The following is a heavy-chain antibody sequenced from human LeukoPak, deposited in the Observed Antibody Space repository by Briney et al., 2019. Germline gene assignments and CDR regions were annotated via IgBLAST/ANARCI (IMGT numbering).Heavy chain of an antibody. CDR2: IKHSGST. CDR1: GGFFNGYY. J-gene: IGHJ4*02. CDR3: ARGGAAAGN. D-gene: IGHD6-13*01. V-gene: IGHV4-34*01. Sequence: SETLSLTCAVYGGFFNGYYWSWLRQPPGKGLEWIGEIKHSGSTNYNPSLKSRVTISVDTSKNQFSMKLSAVTAADTAVYYWARGGAAAGNWGQGTLVTVSS.